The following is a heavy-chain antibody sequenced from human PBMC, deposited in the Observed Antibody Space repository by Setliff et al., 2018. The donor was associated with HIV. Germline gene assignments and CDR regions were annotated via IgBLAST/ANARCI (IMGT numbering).Heavy chain of an antibody. Sequence: PGGSLRLSCAVSGFIFNGYGMHWVRQAPGKGLEWVAVISYDGINKYYADSVKGRFTISRDNSKNTLYLQMDSLRTDDTAVYYCARWRWQQSEFDCWGQGTLVTVSS. CDR3: ARWRWQQSEFDC. D-gene: IGHD3-3*01. V-gene: IGHV3-30*03. J-gene: IGHJ4*02. CDR2: ISYDGINK. CDR1: GFIFNGYG.